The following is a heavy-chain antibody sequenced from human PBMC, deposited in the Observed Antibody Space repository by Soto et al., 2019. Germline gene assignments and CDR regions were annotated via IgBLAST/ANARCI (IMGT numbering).Heavy chain of an antibody. J-gene: IGHJ6*02. V-gene: IGHV3-23*01. D-gene: IGHD2-21*01. CDR3: AKELRSVVEMSGYGMDV. Sequence: EVQLLESGGGLVQPGGSLRLSCAASGFTFSSYGMSWVRQAPGEGLAWVSAISGSGSNTYYVESVKGRFTISRDNSMNTLYLQMNSLRAEDTDVYFCAKELRSVVEMSGYGMDVWGQGTTVTVSS. CDR1: GFTFSSYG. CDR2: ISGSGSNT.